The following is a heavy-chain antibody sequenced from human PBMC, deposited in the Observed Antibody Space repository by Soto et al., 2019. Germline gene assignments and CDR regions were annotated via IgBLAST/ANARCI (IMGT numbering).Heavy chain of an antibody. V-gene: IGHV3-21*06. CDR3: AKPLYDSSGYYLSPFDY. Sequence: PGGSLRLSCAASGFTFSSYNMNWVRQAPGKGLEWVSSISSSSSYKNYADSVKGRFTISRDNAKNSLYLQMNSLRAEDTAVYYCAKPLYDSSGYYLSPFDYWGQGTLVTVSS. D-gene: IGHD3-22*01. CDR1: GFTFSSYN. CDR2: ISSSSSYK. J-gene: IGHJ4*02.